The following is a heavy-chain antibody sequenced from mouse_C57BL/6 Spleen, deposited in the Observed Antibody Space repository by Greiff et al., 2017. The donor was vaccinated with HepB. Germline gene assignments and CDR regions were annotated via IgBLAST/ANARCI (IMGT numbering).Heavy chain of an antibody. J-gene: IGHJ3*01. CDR1: GYSITSGYD. CDR2: ISYSGST. D-gene: IGHD1-1*01. CDR3: ARGDYYGSSFQAWFAY. Sequence: VQLKESGPGMVKPSQSLSLTCTVTGYSITSGYDWHWIRHFPGNKLEWMGYISYSGSTNYNPSLKSRISITHDTSKNHFFLKLNSVTTEDTATYYCARGDYYGSSFQAWFAYWGQGTLVTVSA. V-gene: IGHV3-1*01.